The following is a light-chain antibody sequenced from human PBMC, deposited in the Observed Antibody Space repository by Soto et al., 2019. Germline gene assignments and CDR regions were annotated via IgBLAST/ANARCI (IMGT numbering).Light chain of an antibody. CDR3: QQYGSSSLT. Sequence: EIVSTQSPGTLSLSPGERATLSCRASQSVSSSYLAGYQQKPGQAPRLLIYGASSRATGIPDRFSGSRSGTHFTLTISRLEPEDFAVYYCQQYGSSSLTFGGGTKVEIK. CDR1: QSVSSSY. J-gene: IGKJ4*01. V-gene: IGKV3-20*01. CDR2: GAS.